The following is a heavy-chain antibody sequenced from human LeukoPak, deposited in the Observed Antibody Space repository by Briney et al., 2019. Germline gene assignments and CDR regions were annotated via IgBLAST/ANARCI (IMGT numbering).Heavy chain of an antibody. V-gene: IGHV3-53*01. CDR3: ARAAAAPPFDY. CDR1: GFPVSINY. CDR2: IDSGGST. D-gene: IGHD6-13*01. Sequence: GGSLRLSCEVSGFPVSINYMNWVRQAPGKGLEWVSVIDSGGSTHYADSVKGRFTISRDNSKNTLYLQMNTLRAEDTAVYYCARAAAAPPFDYWGQGTLVTVSS. J-gene: IGHJ4*02.